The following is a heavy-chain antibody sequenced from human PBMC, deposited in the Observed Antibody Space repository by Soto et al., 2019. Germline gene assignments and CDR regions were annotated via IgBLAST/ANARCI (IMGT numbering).Heavy chain of an antibody. V-gene: IGHV4-31*03. Sequence: QVQLQESGPGLVKPSETLSLTCTVSGGSITRGGYYWSWIRQHPGKGLEWIGYIYNSGTTYYNPSLKSRGTISVDTSKNQFSLKRTSVTAADTAVYYCARDPAPWGQGTLVTVSS. CDR1: GGSITRGGYY. J-gene: IGHJ5*02. CDR3: ARDPAP. CDR2: IYNSGTT.